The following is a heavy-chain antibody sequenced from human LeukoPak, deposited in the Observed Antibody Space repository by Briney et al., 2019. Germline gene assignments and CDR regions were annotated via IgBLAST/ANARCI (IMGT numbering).Heavy chain of an antibody. V-gene: IGHV3-7*01. D-gene: IGHD1-20*01. CDR3: VPLNWNPPGDFDR. CDR1: GFTFRNFW. Sequence: GGSLRLSCGASGFTFRNFWMNWVRQAPGKGLEWVANIKDDGSDKYCVDSVKGRFTISKDNAKNSLFLQMNSLRVEDTAVYYCVPLNWNPPGDFDRWGQGTLVTVSS. J-gene: IGHJ4*02. CDR2: IKDDGSDK.